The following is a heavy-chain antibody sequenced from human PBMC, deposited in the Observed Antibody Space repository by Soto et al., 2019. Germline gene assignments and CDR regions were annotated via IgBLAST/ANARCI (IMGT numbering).Heavy chain of an antibody. CDR2: ISSSSSYI. CDR1: GFTFSSYS. CDR3: ARDGSGYGMDV. D-gene: IGHD2-15*01. J-gene: IGHJ6*02. V-gene: IGHV3-21*01. Sequence: GGSLRLSCAASGFTFSSYSMNWVRQAPGKGLEWVSSISSSSSYIYYADSVKGRFTISRDNAKNSLYLQMNSLRAEDTAVYYCARDGSGYGMDVWGQGTTVTVSS.